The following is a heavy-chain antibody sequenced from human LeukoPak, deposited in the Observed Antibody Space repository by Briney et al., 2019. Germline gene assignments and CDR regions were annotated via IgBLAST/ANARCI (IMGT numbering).Heavy chain of an antibody. Sequence: PSDTLSLTCTVSGGSISSYYWSWIRQPPGKGLEWIGYIYYSGSTNYNPSLKSRVSISVHTSKNQFSLKLSSVTAADTAVYYCARGPFHYDYVWGNSRITATGFDYWGQGTLVTVSS. J-gene: IGHJ4*02. CDR3: ARGPFHYDYVWGNSRITATGFDY. CDR1: GGSISSYY. V-gene: IGHV4-59*07. CDR2: IYYSGST. D-gene: IGHD3-16*01.